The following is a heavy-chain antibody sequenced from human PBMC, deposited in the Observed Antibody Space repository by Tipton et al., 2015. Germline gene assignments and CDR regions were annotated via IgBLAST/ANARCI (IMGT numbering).Heavy chain of an antibody. CDR1: GGSVSSGSYY. V-gene: IGHV4-61*01. Sequence: TLSLTCTVSGGSVSSGSYYWSWIRQPPGKGLEWIGYIQYSGSTNYNPSLKSRVTISVDTSKTQFSLKMSSVTASDTAVYYCARGRSTLYSDSAGADYWGPGTLVTVSS. D-gene: IGHD4-11*01. CDR2: IQYSGST. CDR3: ARGRSTLYSDSAGADY. J-gene: IGHJ4*02.